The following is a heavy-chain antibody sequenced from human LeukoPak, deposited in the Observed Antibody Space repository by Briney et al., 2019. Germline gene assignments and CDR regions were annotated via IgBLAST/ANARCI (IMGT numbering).Heavy chain of an antibody. CDR2: IYHSGSA. V-gene: IGHV4-38-2*01. D-gene: IGHD3-10*01. CDR3: ASLGSGSP. CDR1: GYSISSGYQ. Sequence: SETLSLTCAVSGYSISSGYQWAWIRQSPGKGLEWIGSIYHSGSAHYNPSLKSRVTISVETSKNQFSLKLSSVTAADTAVYYCASLGSGSPWGQGTLVTVSS. J-gene: IGHJ5*02.